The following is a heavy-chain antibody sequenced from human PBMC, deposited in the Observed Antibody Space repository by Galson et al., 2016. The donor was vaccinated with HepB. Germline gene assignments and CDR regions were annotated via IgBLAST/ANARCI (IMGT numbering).Heavy chain of an antibody. CDR3: ARVIRPSYYYYYMDV. J-gene: IGHJ6*03. CDR2: ISSADSA. CDR1: GFTVNNNY. V-gene: IGHV3-53*01. D-gene: IGHD6-6*01. Sequence: SLRLSCAASGFTVNNNYLTWVRQAPGKGLQWVSVISSADSANYAESVKGRFTISRDNSKNTFYLQMNSLKTEDTAVYYCARVIRPSYYYYYMDVWGNGTTVTVSS.